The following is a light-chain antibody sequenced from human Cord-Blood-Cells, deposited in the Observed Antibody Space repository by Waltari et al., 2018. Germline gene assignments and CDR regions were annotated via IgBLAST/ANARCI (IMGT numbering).Light chain of an antibody. J-gene: IGKJ3*01. CDR1: QSVSSN. CDR2: GAS. V-gene: IGKV3-15*01. CDR3: QQYNNWALT. Sequence: EIVMTQSPATLSVSPGERATLSCRASQSVSSNLAWYQQKPGQAPRLLIYGASTRATGIPARFRGSGSGTEFTLNISSMQSEDFAVYYCQQYNNWALTFGPGTKVDIK.